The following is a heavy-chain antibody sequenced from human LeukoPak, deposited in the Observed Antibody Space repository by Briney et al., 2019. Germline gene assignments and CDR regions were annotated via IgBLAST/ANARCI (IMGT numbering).Heavy chain of an antibody. D-gene: IGHD4-17*01. CDR1: GYTFTSYD. J-gene: IGHJ6*02. CDR3: ARLRSSHYYYGVDV. CDR2: MNPNSGNT. V-gene: IGHV1-8*01. Sequence: ASVKVSCKASGYTFTSYDINWVQQATGQGLEWMGWMNPNSGNTGYAQKFQGRVTMTRNTSISTAYMELSSLRSGDTAVYYCARLRSSHYYYGVDVWGQGTTVTVSS.